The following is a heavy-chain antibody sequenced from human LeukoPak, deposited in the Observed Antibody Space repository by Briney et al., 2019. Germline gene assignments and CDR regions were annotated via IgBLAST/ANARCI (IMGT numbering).Heavy chain of an antibody. V-gene: IGHV3-30-3*01. CDR2: MSYDGSNK. Sequence: TGGSLRLSCAASAFTVTSYPMHWVRQAPGKGLEWVAVMSYDGSNKLYPDSVKGRFTISRDNSKNTLYLQMNSLRAEDTAVYYCAKAHRGPAVTTGGMDVWGQGTTVTVSS. CDR3: AKAHRGPAVTTGGMDV. J-gene: IGHJ6*02. CDR1: AFTVTSYP. D-gene: IGHD4-17*01.